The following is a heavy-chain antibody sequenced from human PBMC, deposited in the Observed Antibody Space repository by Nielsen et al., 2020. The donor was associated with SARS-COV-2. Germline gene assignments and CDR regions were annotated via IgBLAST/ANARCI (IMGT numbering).Heavy chain of an antibody. V-gene: IGHV3-7*03. Sequence: GGSLRLSCAASGFTFSSYWMNWVRQAPGKGLEWVANIKQDGSEKYYGDSVKGRFTISRDNAKNSLYLQMNSLRAEDTAVYYCARARIGTMYYFDYWGQGTLVTVSS. CDR1: GFTFSSYW. D-gene: IGHD1-26*01. CDR3: ARARIGTMYYFDY. J-gene: IGHJ4*02. CDR2: IKQDGSEK.